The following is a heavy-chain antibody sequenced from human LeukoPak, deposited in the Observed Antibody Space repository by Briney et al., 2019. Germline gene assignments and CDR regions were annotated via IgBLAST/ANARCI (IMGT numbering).Heavy chain of an antibody. J-gene: IGHJ4*02. D-gene: IGHD2-8*01. Sequence: GASVKVSCKASGYTFTSYGIIWVRQAPGQGLEWMGWISAYNGNTNYAQKFQGRVTMTTDTSTSTAYMELRSVRSDDTAVYYCARDRWDIVLLVYALSQTPRFDYWGQGTLVTVSS. V-gene: IGHV1-18*01. CDR1: GYTFTSYG. CDR3: ARDRWDIVLLVYALSQTPRFDY. CDR2: ISAYNGNT.